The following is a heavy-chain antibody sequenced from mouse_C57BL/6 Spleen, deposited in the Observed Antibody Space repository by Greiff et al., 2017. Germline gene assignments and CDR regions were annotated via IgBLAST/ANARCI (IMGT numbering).Heavy chain of an antibody. V-gene: IGHV1-82*01. CDR3: ARGGYYGSSPFDY. Sequence: QVQLKQSGPELVKPGASVKISCKASGYAFSSSWMNWVKQRPGKGLEWIGRIYPGDGDTNYNGKFKGKATLTADKSSSTAYMQLSSLTSEDSAVYFCARGGYYGSSPFDYWGQGTTLTVSS. D-gene: IGHD1-1*01. J-gene: IGHJ2*01. CDR2: IYPGDGDT. CDR1: GYAFSSSW.